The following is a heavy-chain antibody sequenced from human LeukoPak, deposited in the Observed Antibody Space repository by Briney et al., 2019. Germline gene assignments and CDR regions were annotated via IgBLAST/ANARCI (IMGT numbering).Heavy chain of an antibody. D-gene: IGHD2-8*01. CDR1: GYTFTSYG. CDR2: ISAYNGNT. Sequence: ASVKVSCKASGYTFTSYGISWVRQAPGQGLEWMGWISAYNGNTNYAQKLQGRVTMTTDTSTSTAYMELRSLRSEDTAVYYCARVSEWPSPYYYYYYGMDVWGQGTTVTVSS. J-gene: IGHJ6*02. CDR3: ARVSEWPSPYYYYYYGMDV. V-gene: IGHV1-18*01.